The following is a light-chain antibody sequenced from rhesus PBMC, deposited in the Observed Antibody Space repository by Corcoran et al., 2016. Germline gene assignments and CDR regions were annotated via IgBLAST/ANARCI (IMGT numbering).Light chain of an antibody. CDR2: GAS. Sequence: EIVMTQSPATLALSPGERATLSCRASQSVSSYLAWSQQKPGQAPRLLIYGASRRATGIPDRFSGSGSVTEFTLNISSREPEDVGVYFCLQSSNWPWTFGQGTKVEIK. V-gene: IGKV3-24*04. J-gene: IGKJ1*01. CDR3: LQSSNWPWT. CDR1: QSVSSY.